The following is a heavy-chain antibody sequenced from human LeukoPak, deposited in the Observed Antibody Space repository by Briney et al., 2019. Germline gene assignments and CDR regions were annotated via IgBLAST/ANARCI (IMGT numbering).Heavy chain of an antibody. CDR3: ATRPYSGSYYAFDI. CDR2: FDPEDGET. D-gene: IGHD1-26*01. Sequence: ASVKVSCKVSGYTLTELSMHWVRQAPGKGLEWMGGFDPEDGETIYAQKFQGRVTMTEDTSTDTAYTELSSLRSEDTAVYYCATRPYSGSYYAFDIWGQGTMVTVSS. V-gene: IGHV1-24*01. J-gene: IGHJ3*02. CDR1: GYTLTELS.